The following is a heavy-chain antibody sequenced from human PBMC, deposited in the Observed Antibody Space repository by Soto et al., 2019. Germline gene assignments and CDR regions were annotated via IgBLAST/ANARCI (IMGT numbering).Heavy chain of an antibody. J-gene: IGHJ5*01. CDR3: ARLGLAAAATYGDS. Sequence: EVQVVESGGGLVQPGGSLKLSCVTSGFTFSGSAIHWVRQASGKGLEWVGRIRSKANNHATVYAPSVKGRFTISRDDSKNTAYLQLNSLKTEDTAVYYCARLGLAAAATYGDSWGQGTLVTVSS. V-gene: IGHV3-73*02. D-gene: IGHD6-25*01. CDR1: GFTFSGSA. CDR2: IRSKANNHAT.